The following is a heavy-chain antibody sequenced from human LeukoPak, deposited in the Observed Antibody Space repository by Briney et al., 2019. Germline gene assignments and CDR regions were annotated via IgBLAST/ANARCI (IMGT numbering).Heavy chain of an antibody. CDR3: AKAPYCGGGSCYLTD. J-gene: IGHJ4*02. V-gene: IGHV3-23*01. CDR2: IGGSGSST. CDR1: GFSFSSYA. Sequence: GGSLRLSCAASGFSFSSYAMTWARQAPGKGLEWVSTIGGSGSSTYYADSVKGRFTISRDNSKNTLYLQMNSLRVEDTAVYYCAKAPYCGGGSCYLTDWGQGTLVTVSS. D-gene: IGHD2-15*01.